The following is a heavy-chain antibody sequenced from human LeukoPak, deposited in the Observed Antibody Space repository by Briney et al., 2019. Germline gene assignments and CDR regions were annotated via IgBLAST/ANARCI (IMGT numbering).Heavy chain of an antibody. J-gene: IGHJ3*02. CDR3: ARGIAHYDSSGYYLVPDAFDI. Sequence: GGSLRLSCAASGFTFDDYGMSCVRPAPGKGLEWVSGINWNGGSTGYADSVKGRFTISRDNAKNSLYLQMNSLRAEDTALYYCARGIAHYDSSGYYLVPDAFDIWGQGTMVTVSS. CDR2: INWNGGST. V-gene: IGHV3-20*04. D-gene: IGHD3-22*01. CDR1: GFTFDDYG.